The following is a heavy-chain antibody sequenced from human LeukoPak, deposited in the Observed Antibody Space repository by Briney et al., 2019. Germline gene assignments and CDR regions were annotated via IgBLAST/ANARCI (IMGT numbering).Heavy chain of an antibody. CDR3: ARDKWATAMVTWYFDY. Sequence: GSLRLSCAASGFTFSSYAMSWVRQAPGKGLEWVSAISGSGGSTYYADSVKGRFTISRDNSKNTLYLQMNSLRAEDTAVYYCARDKWATAMVTWYFDYWGQGTLVTVSS. J-gene: IGHJ4*02. D-gene: IGHD5-18*01. CDR2: ISGSGGST. CDR1: GFTFSSYA. V-gene: IGHV3-23*01.